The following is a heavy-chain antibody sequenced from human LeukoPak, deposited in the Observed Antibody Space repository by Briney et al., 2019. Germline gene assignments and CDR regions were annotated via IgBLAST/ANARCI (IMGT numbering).Heavy chain of an antibody. J-gene: IGHJ4*02. CDR1: EFTFSDYY. Sequence: PGESLRLSCEASEFTFSDYYMSWVRQAPGKGLEWVSCISIGSHTISYADSVKGRFTISRDNAKNSLYLQMNSLRAEDTAVYYCATLNYYSGSGSYYSDYWGQGTLVTVSS. D-gene: IGHD3-10*01. CDR3: ATLNYYSGSGSYYSDY. V-gene: IGHV3-11*04. CDR2: ISIGSHTI.